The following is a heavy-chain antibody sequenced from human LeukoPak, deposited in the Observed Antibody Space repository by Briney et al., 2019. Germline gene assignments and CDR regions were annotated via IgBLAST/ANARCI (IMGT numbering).Heavy chain of an antibody. J-gene: IGHJ4*02. V-gene: IGHV3-30*04. D-gene: IGHD3-10*01. CDR1: GFTFSSYA. CDR3: AKDIAYGSGSYIGIDY. CDR2: ISYDGSSK. Sequence: GALRLSCAASGFTFSSYAMHWVRQAPGKGLEWVAVISYDGSSKKYADSVKGRFTISRDNSKNTLYLQMNSLRAEDTAVYYCAKDIAYGSGSYIGIDYWGQGTLVTVSS.